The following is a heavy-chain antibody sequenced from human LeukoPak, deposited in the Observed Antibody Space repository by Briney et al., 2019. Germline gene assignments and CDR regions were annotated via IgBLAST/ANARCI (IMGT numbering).Heavy chain of an antibody. D-gene: IGHD2-21*02. CDR3: AGAYCGGDCYSGRAFDI. J-gene: IGHJ3*02. CDR2: IYTSGST. V-gene: IGHV4-61*02. Sequence: SETLSLTCTVSGNSISSGDNYWRWIRQPAGKGLEWIVRIYTSGSTNYNPSLKSRVTISVDKSKNQFSLKLSSVTAADTAVYYCAGAYCGGDCYSGRAFDIWGQGTMVTVSS. CDR1: GNSISSGDNY.